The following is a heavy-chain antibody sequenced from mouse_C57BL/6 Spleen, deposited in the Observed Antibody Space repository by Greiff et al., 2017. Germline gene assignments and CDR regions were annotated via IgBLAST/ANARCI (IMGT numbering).Heavy chain of an antibody. Sequence: QVHVKQSGAELVKPGASVKISCKASGYAFSSYWMNWVKQRPGKGLEWIGQIYPGDGDTNYNGKFKGKATLTADKSSSTAYMQLSSLTSEDSAVYFCHYYGSSYYLDYWGQGTTLTVSS. V-gene: IGHV1-80*01. D-gene: IGHD1-1*01. J-gene: IGHJ2*01. CDR2: IYPGDGDT. CDR3: HYYGSSYYLDY. CDR1: GYAFSSYW.